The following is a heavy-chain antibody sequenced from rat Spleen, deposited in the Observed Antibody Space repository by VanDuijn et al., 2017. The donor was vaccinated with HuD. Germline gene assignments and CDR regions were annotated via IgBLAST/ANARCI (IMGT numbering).Heavy chain of an antibody. CDR1: GFSLTSYN. CDR2: IWTGGST. Sequence: QVQLKESGPGLVQPSQTLSLTCTVSGFSLTSYNVHWVRQPPGKGLEWMGVIWTGGSTAYNSLLKSRLSISRDTSKSQVFLKMNSLQTEDKAMYFCTRSAKYYYDGSYFYVHFDYWGQGVMVTVSS. V-gene: IGHV2-30*01. CDR3: TRSAKYYYDGSYFYVHFDY. D-gene: IGHD1-12*02. J-gene: IGHJ2*01.